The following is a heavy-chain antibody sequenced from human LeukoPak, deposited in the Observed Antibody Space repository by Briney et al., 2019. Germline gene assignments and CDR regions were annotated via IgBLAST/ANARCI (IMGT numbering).Heavy chain of an antibody. D-gene: IGHD6-19*01. Sequence: ASVKVSCKASGYTFTSYYMHWVRQAPGQGLEWMGIINPSGGSTTYAEKFQGRVTMTRDTSTCTVYMELTSLRSEDTAVYYCARDSLRTAIAMAGGNWFDPWGQGTLVTVSP. CDR1: GYTFTSYY. CDR3: ARDSLRTAIAMAGGNWFDP. CDR2: INPSGGST. J-gene: IGHJ5*02. V-gene: IGHV1-46*01.